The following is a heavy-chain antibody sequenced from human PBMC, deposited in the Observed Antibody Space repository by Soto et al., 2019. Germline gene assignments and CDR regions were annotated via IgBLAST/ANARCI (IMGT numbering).Heavy chain of an antibody. CDR2: ISYDGSNK. J-gene: IGHJ4*02. Sequence: QVQLVESGGGVVQPGRSLRLSCAASGFTFSSYAMHWVRQAPGKGLEWVAVISYDGSNKYYADSVKGRFTISRDNSKNTLYLQMNSLRAEDTAVYYCATAGPYSSGWYYFDYWGEGTLVTVSS. V-gene: IGHV3-30-3*01. CDR1: GFTFSSYA. D-gene: IGHD6-19*01. CDR3: ATAGPYSSGWYYFDY.